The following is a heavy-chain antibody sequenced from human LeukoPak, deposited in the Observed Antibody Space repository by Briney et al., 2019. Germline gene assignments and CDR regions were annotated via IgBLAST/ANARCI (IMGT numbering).Heavy chain of an antibody. J-gene: IGHJ6*02. CDR1: GYTFTGYY. Sequence: ASVKVSCKASGYTFTGYYMHWVRQAPGQGLEWMGWINPNSGGTNYTQKFQGRVTMTRDTSISTAYMELSRLRSDDTAVYYCARDGLIVVVPAGPRYGMDVWGQGTTVTVSS. CDR2: INPNSGGT. D-gene: IGHD2-2*01. CDR3: ARDGLIVVVPAGPRYGMDV. V-gene: IGHV1-2*02.